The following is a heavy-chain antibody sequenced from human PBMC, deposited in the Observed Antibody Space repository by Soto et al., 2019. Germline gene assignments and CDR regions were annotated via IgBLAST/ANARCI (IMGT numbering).Heavy chain of an antibody. V-gene: IGHV3-9*01. CDR3: VKDEGVCNTISCKDAFDY. J-gene: IGHJ3*01. CDR2: ISGDGGYT. D-gene: IGHD3-3*01. CDR1: GFSFVDYA. Sequence: EVQLAESGGGLVQPGRSLRLSCEASGFSFVDYAMHWVRQVPGQGLEWVSGISGDGGYTGNADSLKGRFTISRDNAKKALYLQMNRLRVEDTALYYCVKDEGVCNTISCKDAFDYWGQGTKVTVS.